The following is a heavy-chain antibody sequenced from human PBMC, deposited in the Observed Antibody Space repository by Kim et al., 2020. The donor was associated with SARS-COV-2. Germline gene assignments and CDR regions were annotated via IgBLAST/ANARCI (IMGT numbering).Heavy chain of an antibody. CDR3: ARVHSVAESWVSDY. J-gene: IGHJ4*02. CDR2: IDWNGRER. Sequence: GGSLRLSCLASGFNFGVYGMIWVRQVPGKGLEWVSGIDWNGREREYIDSVRGRFTISRDNAKNSLYLQMDNLSAEDTAFYFCARVHSVAESWVSDYWGPGTLVTVSS. CDR1: GFNFGVYG. V-gene: IGHV3-20*04.